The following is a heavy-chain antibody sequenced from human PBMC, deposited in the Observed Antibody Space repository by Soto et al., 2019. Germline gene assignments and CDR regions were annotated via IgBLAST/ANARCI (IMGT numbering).Heavy chain of an antibody. CDR1: GFTFSNYN. Sequence: GGSLRLSCAASGFTFSNYNMNWVRQPPGKGLEWVSSITSAGSYIYYAESLKGRVTISRDNAKNSLFLQMNSLRAEDTALYFCARGILGGVRIGYGMDVWGQGTTVTVSS. CDR2: ITSAGSYI. J-gene: IGHJ6*02. V-gene: IGHV3-21*01. CDR3: ARGILGGVRIGYGMDV. D-gene: IGHD2-8*02.